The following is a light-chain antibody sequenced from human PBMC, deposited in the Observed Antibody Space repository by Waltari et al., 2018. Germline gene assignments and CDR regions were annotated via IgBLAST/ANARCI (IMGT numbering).Light chain of an antibody. J-gene: IGKJ1*01. V-gene: IGKV1-6*01. Sequence: AIQMPQSPSSLSASVGNRVTITCRASQGIRNDLGWYQQKPGKAPKLLSYAASNLQSGVPSRFSGSGSGTDFTLTISSLQPEDFATYYCLQDYNFPWMFGQGTKVEI. CDR1: QGIRND. CDR3: LQDYNFPWM. CDR2: AAS.